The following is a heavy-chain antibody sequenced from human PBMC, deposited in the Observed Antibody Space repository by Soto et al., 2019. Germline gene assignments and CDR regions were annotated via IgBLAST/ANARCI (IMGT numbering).Heavy chain of an antibody. V-gene: IGHV3-53*01. D-gene: IGHD1-26*01. CDR2: IYSGGNT. CDR3: ARASGSRAFDN. CDR1: GFTVSTNY. Sequence: VQLVESGGSLIQPGGSLRLSCAASGFTVSTNYVSWVRQAPGKGLEWVSVIYSGGNTYYADSVKGRFTISRDSSKNTVDLQMNSLRAEDTAVYFCARASGSRAFDNWGQGTLVTVSS. J-gene: IGHJ4*02.